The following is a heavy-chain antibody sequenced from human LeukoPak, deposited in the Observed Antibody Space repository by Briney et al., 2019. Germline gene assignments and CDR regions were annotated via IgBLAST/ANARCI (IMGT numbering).Heavy chain of an antibody. CDR3: AKESLHPEYCSGGSCYSLVVFLFDY. D-gene: IGHD2-15*01. Sequence: GGSLRLSCAASGFTFSSYAMSWVRQAPGKGLEWVSAISGSGGSTYYADSVKGRFTISRDNSKNTLYLQMNSLRAEDTAVYYCAKESLHPEYCSGGSCYSLVVFLFDYWGQGTLVTVSS. V-gene: IGHV3-23*01. CDR2: ISGSGGST. CDR1: GFTFSSYA. J-gene: IGHJ4*02.